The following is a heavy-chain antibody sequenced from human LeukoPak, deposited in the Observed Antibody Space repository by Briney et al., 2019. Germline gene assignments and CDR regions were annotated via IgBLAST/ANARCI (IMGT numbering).Heavy chain of an antibody. CDR2: IYYSGST. CDR1: GGSISSYY. J-gene: IGHJ6*02. Sequence: SETLSPTCTVSGGSISSYYWSWIRQPPGMGLEWIGYIYYSGSTNYNPSLKSRVTISVDTSKNQFSLKLSSVTAADTAVYYCARSGGYYYYGMDVWGQGTPVTVSS. V-gene: IGHV4-59*01. D-gene: IGHD1-26*01. CDR3: ARSGGYYYYGMDV.